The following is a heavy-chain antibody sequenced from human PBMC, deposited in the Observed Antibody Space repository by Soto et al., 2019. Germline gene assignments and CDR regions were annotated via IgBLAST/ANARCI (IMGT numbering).Heavy chain of an antibody. CDR1: GFTFDDYA. CDR3: AKAMITFGGVIGDFDL. Sequence: EVQLVESGGGLVQPGRSLRLSCAASGFTFDDYAMHWVRQAPGKGLEWVSGISWNSGSIGYADSVKGRFTISRDNAKNSLYLQMNSLRAEDTALYYCAKAMITFGGVIGDFDLWGRGTLVTVSS. D-gene: IGHD3-16*02. J-gene: IGHJ2*01. V-gene: IGHV3-9*01. CDR2: ISWNSGSI.